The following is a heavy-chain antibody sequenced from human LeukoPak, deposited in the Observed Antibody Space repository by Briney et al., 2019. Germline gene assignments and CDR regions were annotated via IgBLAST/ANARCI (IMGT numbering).Heavy chain of an antibody. Sequence: PGGSLTLSCAASGFSFSLYAMNWVRQAPGKGLEWVSTIIETGASPYYADSVRGRFTVSRDSSKNMFCLQMNSLRAEDTAIYYCARRGAGSGGLDYWGQGTLVTVSS. CDR2: IIETGASP. CDR1: GFSFSLYA. D-gene: IGHD6-19*01. CDR3: ARRGAGSGGLDY. V-gene: IGHV3-23*01. J-gene: IGHJ4*02.